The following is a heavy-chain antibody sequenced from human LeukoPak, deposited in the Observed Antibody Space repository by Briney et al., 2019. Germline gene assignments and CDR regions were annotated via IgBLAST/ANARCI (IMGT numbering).Heavy chain of an antibody. D-gene: IGHD4-23*01. Sequence: SETLSLTCTVSGGSISSYYWSWIRQPAGKGLEWVGRFYYSGTTTYNPSPKSRVTMSVDTSKNQFSLNLSSVTAADTAVYYCARGRGNSPFDYWGQGTLVTVSS. J-gene: IGHJ4*02. CDR2: FYYSGTT. CDR3: ARGRGNSPFDY. CDR1: GGSISSYY. V-gene: IGHV4-4*07.